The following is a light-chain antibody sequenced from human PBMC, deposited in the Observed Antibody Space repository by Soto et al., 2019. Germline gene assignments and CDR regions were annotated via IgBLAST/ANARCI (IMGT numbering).Light chain of an antibody. V-gene: IGKV4-1*01. CDR1: QSVLHTSNNENY. CDR3: QQYYLTPFT. J-gene: IGKJ3*01. Sequence: DIVMTQSPDSLTVSLGERASINCKSSQSVLHTSNNENYLAWYQHKAGQPPKLLIYWASTRESGVPDRFSGSGSGTDFTLTISSLQAEDVAVYYCQQYYLTPFTLGPGTKVDIK. CDR2: WAS.